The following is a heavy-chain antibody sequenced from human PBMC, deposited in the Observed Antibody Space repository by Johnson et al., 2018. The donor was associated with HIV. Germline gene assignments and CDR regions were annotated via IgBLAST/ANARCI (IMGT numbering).Heavy chain of an antibody. V-gene: IGHV3-66*04. CDR2: IYSGGST. J-gene: IGHJ3*02. D-gene: IGHD3-22*01. CDR1: RFTFSSYW. CDR3: ASHYYDSSGYYFDAFDI. Sequence: LVESGGGLVQPGGSLRLSCAASRFTFSSYWMSWVRQAPGKGLEWVSVIYSGGSTNYADSVKGRFTISRDNSKNTLYLQMNSLRAEDTAVYYCASHYYDSSGYYFDAFDIWGHGTMVTVSS.